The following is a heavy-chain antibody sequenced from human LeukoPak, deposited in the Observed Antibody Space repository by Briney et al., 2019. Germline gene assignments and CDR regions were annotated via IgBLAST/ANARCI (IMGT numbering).Heavy chain of an antibody. D-gene: IGHD3-3*01. V-gene: IGHV1-46*01. Sequence: GASVKVSCKASGYTFTSYYMHWVRQAPGQGLEWMGIINPSGGSTSYAQKFQGRVTMTRDTSTSTVYMELSNLRSEDTAVYYCARDRLSYDFWSGYYLYFDYWGQGTLVTVSS. J-gene: IGHJ4*02. CDR1: GYTFTSYY. CDR2: INPSGGST. CDR3: ARDRLSYDFWSGYYLYFDY.